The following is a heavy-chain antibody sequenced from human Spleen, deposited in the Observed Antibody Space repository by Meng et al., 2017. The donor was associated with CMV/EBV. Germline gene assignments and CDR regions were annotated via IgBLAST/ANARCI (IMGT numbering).Heavy chain of an antibody. CDR3: ARDPPRLKFGVVIYYGMDV. D-gene: IGHD3-3*01. Sequence: SVKVSCKASGDPFSSYAISWERQAPGQGLEWMGGIIPIFGPANYAQKLQGRVTITTDESTSTAYMELSSLRSEDTAVYYCARDPPRLKFGVVIYYGMDVWGQGTTVTVSS. J-gene: IGHJ6*02. CDR2: IIPIFGPA. V-gene: IGHV1-69*05. CDR1: GDPFSSYA.